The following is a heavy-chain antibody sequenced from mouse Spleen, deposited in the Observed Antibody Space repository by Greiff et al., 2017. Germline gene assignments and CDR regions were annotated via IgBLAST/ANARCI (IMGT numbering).Heavy chain of an antibody. D-gene: IGHD1-1*01. V-gene: IGHV1-87*01. Sequence: VQLQQSGAELARPGASVKLSCKASGYTFTSYWMQWVKQRPGQGLEWIGAIHPGDGDTRYTQKFKGKATLTADKSSSTAYMQLSSLASEDSAVYYCARRCRDYFDYWGQSTTLTVSS. CDR3: ARRCRDYFDY. J-gene: IGHJ2*01. CDR1: GYTFTSYW. CDR2: IHPGDGDT.